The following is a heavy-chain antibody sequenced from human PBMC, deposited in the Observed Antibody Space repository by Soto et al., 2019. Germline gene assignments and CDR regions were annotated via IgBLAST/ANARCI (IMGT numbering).Heavy chain of an antibody. V-gene: IGHV4-30-2*01. Sequence: QLQLQESGSGLVRPSQTLSLTCTVSGASIGSGSYSWNWIRQPPGKGLEWIGYLHHSGDTYFNPSLRRRVSISVDRSNNQFSLKLISVTAANTAAYYCARFPLWFGELDYWGQGALVTVSS. D-gene: IGHD3-10*01. CDR3: ARFPLWFGELDY. CDR1: GASIGSGSYS. CDR2: LHHSGDT. J-gene: IGHJ4*02.